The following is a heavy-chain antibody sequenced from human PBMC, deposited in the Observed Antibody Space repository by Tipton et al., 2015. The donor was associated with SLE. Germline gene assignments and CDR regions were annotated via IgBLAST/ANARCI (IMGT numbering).Heavy chain of an antibody. V-gene: IGHV4-59*11. CDR1: GGSLSGHY. Sequence: TLSLTCSVSGGSLSGHYWGWIRQTPGMRLEWIGYIYFSGSTNYNPSFSGRVTISLDRSTDQVSLHLDAVTAADTATYYCARWGDYGDFWGRGTLVTVSS. J-gene: IGHJ4*02. D-gene: IGHD3-16*01. CDR2: IYFSGST. CDR3: ARWGDYGDF.